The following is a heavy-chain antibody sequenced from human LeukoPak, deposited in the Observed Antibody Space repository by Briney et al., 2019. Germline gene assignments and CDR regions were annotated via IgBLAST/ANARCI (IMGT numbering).Heavy chain of an antibody. Sequence: TSGGSLRLPCAASGFTFSSYSMNWVRQAPGKGLEWVSSISSSSSYIYYADSVKGRFTISRDNAKNSLYLQMNSLRAEDTAVYYCARYYYDSSGPELDYWGQGTLVTVSS. V-gene: IGHV3-21*01. CDR3: ARYYYDSSGPELDY. CDR1: GFTFSSYS. D-gene: IGHD3-22*01. J-gene: IGHJ4*02. CDR2: ISSSSSYI.